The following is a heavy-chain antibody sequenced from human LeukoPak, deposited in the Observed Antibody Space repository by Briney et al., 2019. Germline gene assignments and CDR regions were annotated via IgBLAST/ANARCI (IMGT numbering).Heavy chain of an antibody. J-gene: IGHJ4*02. D-gene: IGHD3-3*01. CDR3: AKRSLFWSGFLDY. CDR1: GFTFSSYA. V-gene: IGHV3-23*01. CDR2: ISGSGGST. Sequence: GGSLRLSCAASGFTFSSYAMSWVRQAPGKGLEWVSTISGSGGSTYYADSVKGRFTISRDNSKNTLYLQMNSLRAEDTAVYYCAKRSLFWSGFLDYWGQGTLVTVSS.